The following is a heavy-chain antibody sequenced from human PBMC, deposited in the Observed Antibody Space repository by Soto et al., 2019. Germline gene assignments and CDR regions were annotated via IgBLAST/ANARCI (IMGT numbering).Heavy chain of an antibody. CDR1: GGSISSYY. Sequence: SETLSLTCTVSGGSISSYYWSWIRQPPGKGLEWIGYIYYSGSTNYNPSLKSRVTISVDTSKNQFSLKLSSVTAADTAVYYCARDLKGIDDYWGQGTLVTVSS. CDR3: ARDLKGIDDY. J-gene: IGHJ4*02. V-gene: IGHV4-59*01. CDR2: IYYSGST. D-gene: IGHD2-21*01.